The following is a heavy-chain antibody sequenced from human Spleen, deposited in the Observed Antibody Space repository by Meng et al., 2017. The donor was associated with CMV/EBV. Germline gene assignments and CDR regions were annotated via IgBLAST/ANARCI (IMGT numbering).Heavy chain of an antibody. D-gene: IGHD3-16*01. V-gene: IGHV4-59*01. CDR2: MFYSGST. Sequence: LRLSCAISGDSISRYYWSWIRQPPGKGLEWIGHMFYSGSTHYNPSLKSRVTISLDTSKNQVSLKLSSVSAADTAMYYCARLFGGWYFDFWGQGTLVTVSS. CDR3: ARLFGGWYFDF. J-gene: IGHJ4*02. CDR1: GDSISRYY.